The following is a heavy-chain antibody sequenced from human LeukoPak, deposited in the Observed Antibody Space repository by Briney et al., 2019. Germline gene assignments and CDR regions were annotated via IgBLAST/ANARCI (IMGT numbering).Heavy chain of an antibody. CDR3: TTDRVGATKLGIDY. Sequence: GGSLRLSCAASGFTFSSYWMSWVRQAPGKGLEWVGRIKSKTDGGTTDYAAPVKGRFTISRDDSKNTLYLQMNSLKTEDTAVYYCTTDRVGATKLGIDYWGQGTLVTVSS. V-gene: IGHV3-15*01. CDR1: GFTFSSYW. J-gene: IGHJ4*02. D-gene: IGHD1-26*01. CDR2: IKSKTDGGTT.